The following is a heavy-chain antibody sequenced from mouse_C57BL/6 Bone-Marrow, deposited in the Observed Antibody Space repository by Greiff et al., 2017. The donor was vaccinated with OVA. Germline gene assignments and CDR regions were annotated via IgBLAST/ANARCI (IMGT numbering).Heavy chain of an antibody. CDR1: GYAFSSSW. Sequence: QVQLQQSGPELVKPGASVKISCKASGYAFSSSWMNWVKQRPGKGLEWIGRIYPGDGDTNYNGKFKGKATLTADKSSSTAYMQLSSLTSEDSAVYFGARSSTGRYFDVWGTGTTVTVTS. CDR3: ARSSTGRYFDV. J-gene: IGHJ1*03. D-gene: IGHD4-1*02. V-gene: IGHV1-82*01. CDR2: IYPGDGDT.